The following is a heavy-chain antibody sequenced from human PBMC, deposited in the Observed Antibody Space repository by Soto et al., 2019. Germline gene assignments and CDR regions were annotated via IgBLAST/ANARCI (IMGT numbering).Heavy chain of an antibody. V-gene: IGHV1-69*01. J-gene: IGHJ5*02. CDR3: AREAAAGTGCFDP. Sequence: QVQLVQSGAEVKKPGSSVKVSCKASGGTFSSYAISWVRQAPGQGLEWMGGIIPIFGTANYAQKVQGRVTITADESTRTAYRELSSLRSEDTAVYYCAREAAAGTGCFDPWGQGTLVTVSS. D-gene: IGHD6-13*01. CDR1: GGTFSSYA. CDR2: IIPIFGTA.